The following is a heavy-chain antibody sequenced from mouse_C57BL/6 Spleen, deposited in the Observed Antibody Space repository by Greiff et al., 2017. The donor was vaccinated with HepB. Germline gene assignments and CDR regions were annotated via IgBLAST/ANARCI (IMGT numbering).Heavy chain of an antibody. J-gene: IGHJ3*01. CDR3: AYSNYRFAY. Sequence: EVQLQQSGPELVKPGASVKISCKASGYTFTDYYMNWVKQSHGKSLEWIGDINPNNGGTSYNQKFKGKATLTVDKSSSTAYMELRSLTSEDSAVYYCAYSNYRFAYWGQGTLVTVSA. V-gene: IGHV1-26*01. CDR1: GYTFTDYY. D-gene: IGHD2-5*01. CDR2: INPNNGGT.